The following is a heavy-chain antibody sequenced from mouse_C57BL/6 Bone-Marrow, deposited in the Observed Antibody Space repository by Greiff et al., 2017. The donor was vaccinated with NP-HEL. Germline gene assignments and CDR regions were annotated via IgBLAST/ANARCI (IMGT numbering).Heavy chain of an antibody. CDR1: GYTFTSYW. V-gene: IGHV1-74*01. CDR3: AIDGNYDWYFDV. Sequence: QVQLQQPGAELVKPGASVKVSCKASGYTFTSYWMHWVKQRPGQGLEWIGRIHPSDSDTNYNQKFKGKATLTVDKSSSTAYMQLISLTSEDSAVYYCAIDGNYDWYFDVWGTGTTVTVSS. J-gene: IGHJ1*03. CDR2: IHPSDSDT. D-gene: IGHD2-1*01.